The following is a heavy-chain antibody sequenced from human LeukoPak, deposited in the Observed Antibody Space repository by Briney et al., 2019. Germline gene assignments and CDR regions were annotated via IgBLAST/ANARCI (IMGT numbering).Heavy chain of an antibody. CDR3: ARCPSTENFDY. CDR2: IWYDGSNK. CDR1: GFTFSNYG. Sequence: PGRSLRLSCAASGFTFSNYGIHWVRQAPGKGLEWVALIWYDGSNKFYADSVKGRFTISRDNSKNTLYLEMNSLRVEDTAVYYCARCPSTENFDYWGQGTLVTVSS. D-gene: IGHD2-2*01. J-gene: IGHJ4*02. V-gene: IGHV3-33*01.